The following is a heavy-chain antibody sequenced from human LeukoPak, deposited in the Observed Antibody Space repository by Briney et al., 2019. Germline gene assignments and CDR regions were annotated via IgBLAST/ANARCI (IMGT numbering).Heavy chain of an antibody. CDR3: ARSYSGSYLFDY. Sequence: PGGSLRLSCAASGFTFSSYAMSWVRQAPGKGLEWVSAFSGSGGSTYYADSVKGRFTISRDNAKNSLYLQMNSLRAEDTAVYYCARSYSGSYLFDYWGQGTLVTVSS. CDR2: FSGSGGST. J-gene: IGHJ4*02. CDR1: GFTFSSYA. D-gene: IGHD1-26*01. V-gene: IGHV3-23*01.